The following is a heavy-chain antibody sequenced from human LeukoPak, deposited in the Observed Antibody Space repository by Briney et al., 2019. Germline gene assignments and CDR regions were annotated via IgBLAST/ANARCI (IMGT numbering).Heavy chain of an antibody. CDR3: LRDAQRPRLTPDY. J-gene: IGHJ4*02. CDR1: GYTFNTYG. D-gene: IGHD6-25*01. V-gene: IGHV1-18*01. CDR2: ISTYNGDT. Sequence: GASVKVCCKASGYTFNTYGISWVRQAPGQGLEWMGWISTYNGDTSYVQNLQGRVTMTTDTSTSTAYMELMSLRSDDTAVYYCLRDAQRPRLTPDYWGQGTLVTVSS.